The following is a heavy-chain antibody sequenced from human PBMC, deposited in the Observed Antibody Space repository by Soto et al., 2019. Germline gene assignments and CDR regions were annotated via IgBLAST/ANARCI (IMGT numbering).Heavy chain of an antibody. J-gene: IGHJ6*02. Sequence: QVQLVQSGAEVKKPGSSVKVSCKASGGTFTTSAISWVRQAPGQGLEWMGGIIPIFSTADYAQKFQGRVTITADESTTTAYMELSSLRSEDTAVYYCARDRPGENYGGNYYYEMDVWGQGTTVTVSS. CDR3: ARDRPGENYGGNYYYEMDV. V-gene: IGHV1-69*12. CDR2: IIPIFSTA. D-gene: IGHD4-17*01. CDR1: GGTFTTSA.